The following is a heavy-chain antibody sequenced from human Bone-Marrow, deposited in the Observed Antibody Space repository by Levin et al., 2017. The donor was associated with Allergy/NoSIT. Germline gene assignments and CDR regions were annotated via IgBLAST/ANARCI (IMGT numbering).Heavy chain of an antibody. D-gene: IGHD6-19*01. CDR2: ISSEVAGGTP. CDR3: TADVAESSSHSCDY. CDR1: GLDFRSAW. V-gene: IGHV3-15*01. J-gene: IGHJ4*02. Sequence: PGGSLRLSCVVSGLDFRSAWMSWVRQAPGKGLEWVGRISSEVAGGTPEYAAPVKGRFTISRDDARTTVDLQMSSLKIEDTAVYYCTADVAESSSHSCDYWGQGTRVTVSS.